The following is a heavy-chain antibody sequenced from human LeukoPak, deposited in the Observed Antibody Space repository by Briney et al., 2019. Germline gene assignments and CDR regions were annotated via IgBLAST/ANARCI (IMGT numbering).Heavy chain of an antibody. J-gene: IGHJ6*02. CDR1: GFPFTSSA. CDR3: ATEEYYYGMAV. V-gene: IGHV3-30*03. CDR2: ISYDGSSK. Sequence: GGSLRLSCAASGFPFTSSAVSWVRQAPGKGLEWVAVISYDGSSKYYADSVKGRFTISRDSPESTLYLQMNSLRAEDTAVYHCATEEYYYGMAVWGQGTTVTVSS.